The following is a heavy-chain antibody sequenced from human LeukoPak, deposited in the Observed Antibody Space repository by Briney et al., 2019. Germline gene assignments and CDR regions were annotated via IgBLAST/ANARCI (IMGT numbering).Heavy chain of an antibody. J-gene: IGHJ6*02. V-gene: IGHV3-15*01. Sequence: GGSLRLSCAASGFTFSNAWMSWVRQAPGKGLEWVGRIKSKTDGGTADYAAPVKGGFTISRDDSKNTLYLQMNSLKTEDTAVYYCTTDLWTAAAGSYYYYYYGMDVWGQGTTVTVSS. D-gene: IGHD6-13*01. CDR1: GFTFSNAW. CDR2: IKSKTDGGTA. CDR3: TTDLWTAAAGSYYYYYYGMDV.